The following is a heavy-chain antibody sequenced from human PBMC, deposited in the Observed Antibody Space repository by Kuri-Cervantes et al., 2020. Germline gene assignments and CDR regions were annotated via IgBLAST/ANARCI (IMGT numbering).Heavy chain of an antibody. CDR3: ARDQRYGEQYYYYYYGMDV. Sequence: SETLSLTCTVSGGSISSYYWSWIRQPPGKGLEWIGEINHSGSTNYNPSLKSRVTISVDTSKNQFSLKLSSVTAADTAVYYCARDQRYGEQYYYYYYGMDVWGQGTTVTVSS. CDR1: GGSISSYY. V-gene: IGHV4-34*01. J-gene: IGHJ6*02. CDR2: INHSGST. D-gene: IGHD4-17*01.